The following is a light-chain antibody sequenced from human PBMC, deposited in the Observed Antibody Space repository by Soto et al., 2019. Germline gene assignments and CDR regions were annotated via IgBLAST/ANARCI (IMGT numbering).Light chain of an antibody. CDR1: QSVSSIY. J-gene: IGKJ4*01. Sequence: EIVLTQSPGTLSLSPGERATLSCRASQSVSSIYLAWYQQRPGLAPRLLIYDASSRATGILDRFSGSGSGTDFTLTISRLEPEDFAVYYCHQYGSSPTFGGGTKVDIK. V-gene: IGKV3D-20*01. CDR3: HQYGSSPT. CDR2: DAS.